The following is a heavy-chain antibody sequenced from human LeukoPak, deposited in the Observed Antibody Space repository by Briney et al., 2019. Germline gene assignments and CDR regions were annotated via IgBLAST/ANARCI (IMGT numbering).Heavy chain of an antibody. J-gene: IGHJ5*02. CDR1: GYTFTSYG. D-gene: IGHD1-26*01. Sequence: ASVKVSSKASGYTFTSYGISWVRQAPGQGLEWMGWISAYNGNTTYAPKLQGRVTMTTDTSTSTAYMELRSLRSDDTAVYYCARVRELLREAASYNWFDPWGQGTLVTVSS. CDR2: ISAYNGNT. CDR3: ARVRELLREAASYNWFDP. V-gene: IGHV1-18*01.